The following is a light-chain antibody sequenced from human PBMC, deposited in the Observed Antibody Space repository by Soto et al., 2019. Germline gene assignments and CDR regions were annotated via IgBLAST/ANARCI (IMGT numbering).Light chain of an antibody. CDR2: AVT. V-gene: IGLV2-8*01. J-gene: IGLJ1*01. CDR3: SSYAGSPYV. CDR1: NSDVGIYDF. Sequence: QSVLTQPASVSGTPGQSITISCTGSNSDVGIYDFVSWYQHHPGRAPKLIVSAVTKRPSGVPDRFSGSKSGNTASLTVSGLQVEDEAEYFCSSYAGSPYVFGTGTKVTVL.